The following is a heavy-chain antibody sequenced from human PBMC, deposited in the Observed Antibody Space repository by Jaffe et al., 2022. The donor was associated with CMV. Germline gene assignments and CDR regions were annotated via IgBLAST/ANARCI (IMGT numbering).Heavy chain of an antibody. CDR2: ISSSSSYT. V-gene: IGHV3-11*06. D-gene: IGHD3-22*01. CDR1: GFTFSDYY. J-gene: IGHJ1*01. CDR3: ASLGPYDSSGYYRYFQH. Sequence: QVQLVESGGGLVKPGGSLRLSCAASGFTFSDYYMSWIRQAPGKGLEWVSYISSSSSYTNYADSVKGRFTISRDNAKNSLYLQMNSLRAEDTAVYYCASLGPYDSSGYYRYFQHWGQGTLVTVSS.